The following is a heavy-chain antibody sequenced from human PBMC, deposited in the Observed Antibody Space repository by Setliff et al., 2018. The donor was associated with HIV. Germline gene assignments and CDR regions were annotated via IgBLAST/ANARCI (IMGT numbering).Heavy chain of an antibody. CDR2: IYYSGST. CDR1: GDSISSYY. CDR3: ARDGDYNYYGMDV. D-gene: IGHD4-17*01. Sequence: PSETLSLTCTVSGDSISSYYWSWIRQPPEKGLEWIGYIYYSGSTNYNPSLKSRVTISVDTPKNQFSLKLSSVTAAGTAVYYCARDGDYNYYGMDVWGQGTTVTVSS. V-gene: IGHV4-59*01. J-gene: IGHJ6*02.